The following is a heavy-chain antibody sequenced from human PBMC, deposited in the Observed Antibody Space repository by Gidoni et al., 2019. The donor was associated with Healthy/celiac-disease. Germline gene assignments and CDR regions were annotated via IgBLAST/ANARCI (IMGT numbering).Heavy chain of an antibody. Sequence: EVQLVESGGGLVKPGGSLRLSCAASGFTFSNAWMSWVRQAPGKGLEWVGSIKSKTDGGTTDYAAPVKGRFTISRDDSKNTLYLQMNSLKTEDTAVYYCTTAYYDFWSGYFDPWYFDLWGRGTLVTVSS. CDR1: GFTFSNAW. CDR2: IKSKTDGGTT. CDR3: TTAYYDFWSGYFDPWYFDL. J-gene: IGHJ2*01. D-gene: IGHD3-3*01. V-gene: IGHV3-15*01.